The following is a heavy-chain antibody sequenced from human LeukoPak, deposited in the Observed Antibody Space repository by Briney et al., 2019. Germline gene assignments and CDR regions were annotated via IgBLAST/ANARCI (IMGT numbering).Heavy chain of an antibody. D-gene: IGHD3-22*01. Sequence: SETLSLTCTVSGYSISSGYYWGWIRQPPGKGLVWIGSIYHSGSTYYNPSLKSRVTISVDTSKNQFSLKLSSVTAADTAVYYCARDLAYYDSSGYYSNYWGQGTLVTVSS. J-gene: IGHJ4*02. CDR2: IYHSGST. V-gene: IGHV4-38-2*02. CDR1: GYSISSGYY. CDR3: ARDLAYYDSSGYYSNY.